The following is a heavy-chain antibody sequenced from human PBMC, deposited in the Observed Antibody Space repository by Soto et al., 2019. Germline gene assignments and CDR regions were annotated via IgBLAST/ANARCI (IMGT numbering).Heavy chain of an antibody. D-gene: IGHD3-22*01. V-gene: IGHV3-30*04. CDR3: ARPPFDSSGYYRN. CDR2: ISYDGTNK. CDR1: GFTLSRYA. J-gene: IGHJ4*02. Sequence: GGSLRLSCVVSGFTLSRYAMHWFRQAPGKGLEWVAAISYDGTNKNYADSVKGRFTISGDNSKDTLFLQMDSLRPDDTAVYYCARPPFDSSGYYRNWGQATLVTVSS.